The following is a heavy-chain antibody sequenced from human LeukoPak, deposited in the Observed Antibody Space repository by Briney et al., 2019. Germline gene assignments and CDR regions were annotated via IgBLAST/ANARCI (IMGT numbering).Heavy chain of an antibody. CDR1: GVTFRSDA. CDR2: IYYSGST. D-gene: IGHD1-26*01. Sequence: GSLRLSCAASGVTFRSDAMSWVRQAPGKGLEWIGYIYYSGSTNYNPSLKSRVTISVDTSKNQFSLKLSSVTAADTAVYYCARGGSGTYYHYWGQGTLVTVSS. J-gene: IGHJ4*02. CDR3: ARGGSGTYYHY. V-gene: IGHV4-59*01.